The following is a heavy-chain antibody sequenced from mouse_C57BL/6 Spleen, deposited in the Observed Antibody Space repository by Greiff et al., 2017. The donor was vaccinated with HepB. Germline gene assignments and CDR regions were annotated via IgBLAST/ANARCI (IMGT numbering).Heavy chain of an antibody. CDR1: GYTFTDYE. J-gene: IGHJ1*03. CDR2: IDPETGGT. CDR3: TRPPYYYGVAGGYFDV. V-gene: IGHV1-15*01. D-gene: IGHD1-1*01. Sequence: QVQLQQSGAELVRPGASVTLSCKASGYTFTDYEMHWVKQTPVHGLEWIGAIDPETGGTAYNQKFKGKAILTADKSSSTAYMELRSLTSEDSAVYYCTRPPYYYGVAGGYFDVWGTGTTVTVSS.